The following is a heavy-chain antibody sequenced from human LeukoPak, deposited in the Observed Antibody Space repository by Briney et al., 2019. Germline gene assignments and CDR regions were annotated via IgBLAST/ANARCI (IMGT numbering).Heavy chain of an antibody. Sequence: PGGSLRLSCAASGFTFSSYWMSWVRQAPGKGLEWVANIKQDGSEKYYVDSVKGRFTISRDNAKNSLYLQMNSLRAEDTAVYYCAKDQYYDFWSGYYWNYFDYWGQGTLVTVSS. D-gene: IGHD3-3*01. CDR1: GFTFSSYW. J-gene: IGHJ4*02. CDR2: IKQDGSEK. CDR3: AKDQYYDFWSGYYWNYFDY. V-gene: IGHV3-7*03.